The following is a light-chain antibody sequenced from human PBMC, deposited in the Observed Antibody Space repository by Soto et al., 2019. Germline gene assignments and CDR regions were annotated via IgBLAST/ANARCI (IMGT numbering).Light chain of an antibody. CDR2: DVS. CDR1: SSDVGGYNY. Sequence: QSALTQPASVSGSPGQSITISCAGTSSDVGGYNYVSWFQHHPGKAPKLMIYDVSNRPSGVSYRFSGSKSGNTASLTISGLQAEDEADYYCSSYTTSSTPVVGGGTKVTVL. J-gene: IGLJ2*01. CDR3: SSYTTSSTPV. V-gene: IGLV2-14*03.